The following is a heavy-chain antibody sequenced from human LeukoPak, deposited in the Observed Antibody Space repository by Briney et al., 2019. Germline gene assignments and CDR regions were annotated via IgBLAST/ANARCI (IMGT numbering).Heavy chain of an antibody. J-gene: IGHJ6*04. Sequence: GGSLRLSCAASGFTFSSYEMNWVRQAPGKGLEWDSYISSSGSTIYYADSVKGRFTISRDSAKNSLYLQMNSLRAEDTAVYYCAELGITMIGGVWGKGTTVTISS. CDR1: GFTFSSYE. D-gene: IGHD3-10*02. CDR3: AELGITMIGGV. V-gene: IGHV3-48*03. CDR2: ISSSGSTI.